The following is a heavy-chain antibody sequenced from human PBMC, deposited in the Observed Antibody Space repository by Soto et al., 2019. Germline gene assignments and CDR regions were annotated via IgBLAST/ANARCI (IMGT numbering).Heavy chain of an antibody. CDR2: ISAYNGNT. J-gene: IGHJ4*02. CDR1: GYTFTSYG. Sequence: ASVKVSCKASGYTFTSYGISWVRQAPGQGLEWMGWISAYNGNTNYAQKLQGRVTMTTDTSTSTAYMELRSLRSDDTAVYYCAREVGRSDFWSGYYVDYWGQGTLVTVSS. CDR3: AREVGRSDFWSGYYVDY. D-gene: IGHD3-3*01. V-gene: IGHV1-18*01.